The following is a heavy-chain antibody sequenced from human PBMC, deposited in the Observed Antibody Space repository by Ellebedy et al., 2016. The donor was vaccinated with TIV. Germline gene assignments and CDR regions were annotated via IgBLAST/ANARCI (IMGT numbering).Heavy chain of an antibody. Sequence: GSLRLSXTVSGGSISSYYWSWIRQPPGKGLEWIGYIYYSGSTNYNPSLKSRVTMSVDTSKNQFSLKLSSVTAADTAVYYCARAPNLNWFDPWGQGTLVTVSS. CDR2: IYYSGST. CDR3: ARAPNLNWFDP. J-gene: IGHJ5*02. CDR1: GGSISSYY. V-gene: IGHV4-59*12.